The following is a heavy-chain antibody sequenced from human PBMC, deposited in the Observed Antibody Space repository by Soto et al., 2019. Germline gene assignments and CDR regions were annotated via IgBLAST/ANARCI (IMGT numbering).Heavy chain of an antibody. V-gene: IGHV4-30-4*01. Sequence: SETLSLTCTVSGVSVTNGDYYWSWMRQSPGKGLEWIGNIYYSETTRYNPSLNSRLSISIDTPRNQFSLQLTSVTAADTAIYYCARQRRGGYWFDPWGQGTLVTVSS. CDR2: IYYSETT. CDR3: ARQRRGGYWFDP. CDR1: GVSVTNGDYY. J-gene: IGHJ5*02.